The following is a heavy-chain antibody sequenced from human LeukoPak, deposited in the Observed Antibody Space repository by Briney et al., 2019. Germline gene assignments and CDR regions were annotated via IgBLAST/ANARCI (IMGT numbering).Heavy chain of an antibody. CDR3: ARGDDSGYYDYFDY. CDR2: IYTGGNT. CDR1: GFIFGDYN. Sequence: GGSLRLSCAASGFIFGDYNMNWVRQAPGKGLEWVSTIYTGGNTYYAASVKGRFTISRDFSKNTVFLHMNSLRAEDTAMYYCARGDDSGYYDYFDYWGQGALVTVSS. D-gene: IGHD3-22*01. V-gene: IGHV3-53*01. J-gene: IGHJ4*02.